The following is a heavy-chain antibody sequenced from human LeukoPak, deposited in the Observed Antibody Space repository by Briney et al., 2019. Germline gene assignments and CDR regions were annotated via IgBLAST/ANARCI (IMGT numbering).Heavy chain of an antibody. CDR1: GFTVSSNY. CDR3: ASAQWELPNFDY. J-gene: IGHJ4*02. V-gene: IGHV3-53*01. D-gene: IGHD1-26*01. Sequence: SGGSLRLSCAASGFTVSSNYMSWVRQAPGEGLEWVSVIYSGGSTYYADSVKGRFTISRDNSKNTLYLQMNSLRAEDTAVYYCASAQWELPNFDYWGQGTLVTVSS. CDR2: IYSGGST.